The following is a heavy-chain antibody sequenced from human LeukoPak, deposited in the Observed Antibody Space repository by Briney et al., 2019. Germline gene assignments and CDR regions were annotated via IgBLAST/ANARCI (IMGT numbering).Heavy chain of an antibody. J-gene: IGHJ4*02. V-gene: IGHV4-30-4*01. D-gene: IGHD2-8*01. Sequence: PSETLSLTCTVSGGSISSGDYYWSWIRQPPGTGLEWIGYIYYSGSTYYNPSLKSRVSISIDTSKNQFSLKLSSVTAADTAVYYCARVYQGIPGYWGQGTLVTVSS. CDR3: ARVYQGIPGY. CDR2: IYYSGST. CDR1: GGSISSGDYY.